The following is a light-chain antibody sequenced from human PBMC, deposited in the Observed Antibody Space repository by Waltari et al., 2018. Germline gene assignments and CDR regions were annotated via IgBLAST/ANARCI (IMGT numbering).Light chain of an antibody. V-gene: IGKV3-20*01. CDR3: QKYSSSPFT. J-gene: IGKJ3*01. CDR1: QSVSNY. Sequence: VILTQSPATLSLSPGERATLSCRASQSVSNYLAWYQQKPGQAPRLLIYGASSRATGIPDRFSGRGSGTEFTLTISSLEPEDFAVYYCQKYSSSPFTFGPGTKLDIK. CDR2: GAS.